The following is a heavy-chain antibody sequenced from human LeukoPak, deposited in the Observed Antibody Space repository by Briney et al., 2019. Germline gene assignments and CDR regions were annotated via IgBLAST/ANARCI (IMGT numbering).Heavy chain of an antibody. J-gene: IGHJ4*02. CDR1: GFTFSSSA. CDR2: ISNNGGYT. Sequence: AGSLRLSCAASGFTFSSSAMSWVRQAPGKGLEWVSAISNNGGYTYYADSVQGRFTISRDNSKSTLCLQMNSLRAEDTAVYYCAKQLGYCSDGSCYFPYWGQGTLVTVSS. D-gene: IGHD2-15*01. V-gene: IGHV3-23*01. CDR3: AKQLGYCSDGSCYFPY.